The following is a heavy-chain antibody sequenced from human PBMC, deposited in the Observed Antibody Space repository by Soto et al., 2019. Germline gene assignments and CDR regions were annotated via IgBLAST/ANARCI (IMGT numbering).Heavy chain of an antibody. J-gene: IGHJ6*02. V-gene: IGHV5-51*01. CDR1: GYSFTSYW. CDR2: IYPGDSDT. D-gene: IGHD2-15*01. Sequence: GPSLKISCKGSGYSFTSYWIGWVRQMPGKGLEWMGIIYPGDSDTRYSPSFQGQVTISADKSISTAYLQWSSLKASDTAMYYCARLRGYCSGGSCPYGGYYYYYGMDVWGQGTTVTVSS. CDR3: ARLRGYCSGGSCPYGGYYYYYGMDV.